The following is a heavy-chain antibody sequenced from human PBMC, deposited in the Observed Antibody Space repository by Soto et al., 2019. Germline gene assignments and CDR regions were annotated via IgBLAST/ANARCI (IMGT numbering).Heavy chain of an antibody. CDR1: GYTFTSYA. CDR2: INAGNGNT. V-gene: IGHV1-3*01. D-gene: IGHD3-22*01. Sequence: ASVKVSFTASGYTFTSYAMHWVRQAPGQRLEWMGWINAGNGNTKYSQKFQGRVTITRDTSASTAYMELSSLRSEDTAVYYCGINYYDSSGFFYYFDYWGQGTLVTVSS. CDR3: GINYYDSSGFFYYFDY. J-gene: IGHJ4*02.